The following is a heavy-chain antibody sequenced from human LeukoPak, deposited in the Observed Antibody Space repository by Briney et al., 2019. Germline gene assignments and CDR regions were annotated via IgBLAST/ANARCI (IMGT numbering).Heavy chain of an antibody. CDR2: INRDGSST. D-gene: IGHD3-16*01. V-gene: IGHV3-74*01. J-gene: IGHJ4*02. CDR1: GFTFSNYW. Sequence: GGSLRLSCAASGFTFSNYWMPWVRHVPGKGLVWVSRINRDGSSTSYSNSVKGRFTISRDNPKNTLHLQMNSLRVDDTAVYYCARGEYTYGLDWGQGTLVTVSS. CDR3: ARGEYTYGLD.